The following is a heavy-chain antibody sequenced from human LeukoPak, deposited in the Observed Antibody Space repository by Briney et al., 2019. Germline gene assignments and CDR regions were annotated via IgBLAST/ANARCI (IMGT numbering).Heavy chain of an antibody. CDR2: IYYSGST. CDR1: GGSISSHY. D-gene: IGHD3-10*01. J-gene: IGHJ3*02. CDR3: ARSMVRGEDAFDI. V-gene: IGHV4-59*11. Sequence: SETLSLTCTVSGGSISSHYWSWIRKPPGKGLEWIGYIYYSGSTNYNPSLKSRVTISVDTSKNQFSLKLSSVTAADTAVYYCARSMVRGEDAFDIWGQGTMVTVSS.